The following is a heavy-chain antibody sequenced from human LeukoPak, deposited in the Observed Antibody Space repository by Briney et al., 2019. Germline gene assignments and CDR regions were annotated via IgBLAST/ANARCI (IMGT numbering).Heavy chain of an antibody. J-gene: IGHJ6*02. D-gene: IGHD2-15*01. CDR1: GFTFSSYG. CDR2: ISYDGSNK. Sequence: PGRSLRLSCAASGFTFSSYGMHWVRQAPGKGLEWVAVISYDGSNKYYADSVKGRFTISRDNSKNTLYLQMNSLRAEDTAVYYCALVRGYCSGGSCSNGMDVWGQGTTVTVSS. V-gene: IGHV3-30*03. CDR3: ALVRGYCSGGSCSNGMDV.